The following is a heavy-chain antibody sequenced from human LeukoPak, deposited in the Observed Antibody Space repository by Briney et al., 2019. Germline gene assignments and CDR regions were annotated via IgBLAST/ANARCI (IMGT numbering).Heavy chain of an antibody. CDR3: ARVVDTAMLTGWFDP. J-gene: IGHJ5*02. CDR2: ISAYNGNT. D-gene: IGHD5-18*01. CDR1: GYTFTSYG. V-gene: IGHV1-18*01. Sequence: GASVKVSCKASGYTFTSYGISWVRQAPGQGLEWMGWISAYNGNTNYAQKLQGRVTMTTDTSTSTAYMELRSLRSDDTAVYYCARVVDTAMLTGWFDPWGQRTLVTVSS.